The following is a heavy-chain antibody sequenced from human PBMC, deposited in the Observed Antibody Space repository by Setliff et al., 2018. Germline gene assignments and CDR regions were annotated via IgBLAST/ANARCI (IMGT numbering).Heavy chain of an antibody. CDR3: AADYYDSSGYGY. Sequence: ASVKVSCKVSGYTLTELSMHWVRQAPGKGLEWMGGFDPEDGETIYAQKFQGRVTMTEDTSTDTAYMELSSLRSEDTAVYYWAADYYDSSGYGYWGQGTLVTVS. CDR1: GYTLTELS. J-gene: IGHJ4*02. V-gene: IGHV1-24*01. D-gene: IGHD3-22*01. CDR2: FDPEDGET.